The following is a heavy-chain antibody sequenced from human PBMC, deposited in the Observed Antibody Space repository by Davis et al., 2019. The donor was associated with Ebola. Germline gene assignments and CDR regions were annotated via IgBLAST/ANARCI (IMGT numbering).Heavy chain of an antibody. CDR1: GFTFSSYG. Sequence: GESLKISCAASGFTFSSYGMHWVRQAPGKGLEWVAVIWYDGSNKYYADSVKGRFTISRDNSKNTLSLQMNSLRAEDTAVYYYAKEYHDILTGYFNRGYYFDYWGQGTLVTVSS. CDR2: IWYDGSNK. J-gene: IGHJ4*02. CDR3: AKEYHDILTGYFNRGYYFDY. V-gene: IGHV3-30*02. D-gene: IGHD3-9*01.